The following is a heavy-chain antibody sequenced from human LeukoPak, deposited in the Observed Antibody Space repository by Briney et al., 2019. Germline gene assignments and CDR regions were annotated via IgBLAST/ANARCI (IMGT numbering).Heavy chain of an antibody. CDR2: ISDSGGST. CDR1: GFTFSSYA. D-gene: IGHD4-11*01. CDR3: TKDLLDNSNYQG. J-gene: IGHJ4*02. Sequence: GGSLRLSCAASGFTFSSYAMTWVRQAPGMGLEWVSTISDSGGSTYYAGSVKGRFTISRDNSKNTLYLQMNSLRAEDTAVYYCTKDLLDNSNYQGWGQGTLVTVFS. V-gene: IGHV3-23*01.